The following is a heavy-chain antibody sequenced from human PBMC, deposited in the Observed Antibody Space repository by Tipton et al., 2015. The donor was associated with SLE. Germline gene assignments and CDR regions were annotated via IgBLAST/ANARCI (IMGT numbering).Heavy chain of an antibody. CDR1: GGSIRSDDYY. J-gene: IGHJ4*02. D-gene: IGHD2-2*02. Sequence: LRLSCTVSGGSIRSDDYYWTWIRQHPGKGLEWIGHINYGGSTYYKPSLKSRLTISVDTSKNQFSLKLSSVTAADTAVYYCARGPYCSSTSCYTADDWGQGTLVTVSS. CDR3: ARGPYCSSTSCYTADD. CDR2: INYGGST. V-gene: IGHV4-31*02.